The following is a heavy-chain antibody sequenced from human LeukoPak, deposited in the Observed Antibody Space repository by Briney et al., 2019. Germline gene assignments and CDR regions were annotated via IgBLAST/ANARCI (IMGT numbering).Heavy chain of an antibody. CDR3: ARGPYDILTGYYPGDY. V-gene: IGHV3-11*06. J-gene: IGHJ4*02. D-gene: IGHD3-9*01. CDR2: ISSSSSYT. CDR1: GFTFSDYY. Sequence: GGSLRLSCAASGFTFSDYYMSWIRQAPGKGLEWVSYISSSSSYTNYADSVKGRFTISRDNAKNSLCLQMNSLRAEDTAVYYCARGPYDILTGYYPGDYWGQGTLVTVSS.